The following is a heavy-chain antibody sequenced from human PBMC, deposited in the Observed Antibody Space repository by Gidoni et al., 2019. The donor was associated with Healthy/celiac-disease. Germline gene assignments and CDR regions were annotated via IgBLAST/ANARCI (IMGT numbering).Heavy chain of an antibody. V-gene: IGHV3-11*01. CDR2: ISSSGSTI. D-gene: IGHD3-3*02. Sequence: QVQLVESGGGLVKPGASLRLSCAASVFTFSAYYMSWIRQAPGKGLEWVSYISSSGSTIYYADSVKGRFTISRDNAKNSLYLQMNSLRAEDTAVYYCARGKQLEMASPEYADYWGQGTLVTVSS. CDR1: VFTFSAYY. J-gene: IGHJ4*02. CDR3: ARGKQLEMASPEYADY.